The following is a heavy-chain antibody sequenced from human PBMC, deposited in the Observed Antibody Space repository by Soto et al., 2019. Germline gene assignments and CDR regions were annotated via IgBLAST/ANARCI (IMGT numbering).Heavy chain of an antibody. CDR1: GFTFSSYS. D-gene: IGHD2-15*01. V-gene: IGHV3-21*01. Sequence: PGGSLRLSCAASGFTFSSYSMNWFRQAPGKGLEWVSSISSSSSYIYYADSVKGRFTISRDNAKNSLYLQMNSLRAEDTAVYYCASGYCSGGSCHATTHNYGMDVWGQGTTVTVSS. CDR3: ASGYCSGGSCHATTHNYGMDV. CDR2: ISSSSSYI. J-gene: IGHJ6*02.